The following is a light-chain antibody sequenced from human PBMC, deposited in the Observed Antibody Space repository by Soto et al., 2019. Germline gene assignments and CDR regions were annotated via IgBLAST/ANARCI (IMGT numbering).Light chain of an antibody. V-gene: IGLV1-40*01. CDR2: GNR. CDR3: QAYDYSLTAFV. J-gene: IGLJ3*02. Sequence: QSVLTQPPSVSGAPGQRVTISCTGNNSNLGAGYDVHWYQQLPVAAPKLVVFGNRNRPSGVPERFSGSKSGTSASLAITGLQAEDDADYYCQAYDYSLTAFVFGGGTKLTVL. CDR1: NSNLGAGYD.